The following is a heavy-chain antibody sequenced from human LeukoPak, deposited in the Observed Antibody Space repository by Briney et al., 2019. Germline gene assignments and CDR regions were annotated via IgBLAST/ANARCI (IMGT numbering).Heavy chain of an antibody. CDR2: IYPGDSDT. D-gene: IGHD5/OR15-5a*01. Sequence: GESLKISCQGSGYRFTNYRIGWVRQMPGKGLEWMGTIYPGDSDTRYSPSFQGQVTISVDKSISTAYLQWSSLKASDTAMYYCARRRTLRLDAFDPWGQGTLVTVSS. V-gene: IGHV5-51*01. CDR3: ARRRTLRLDAFDP. CDR1: GYRFTNYR. J-gene: IGHJ5*02.